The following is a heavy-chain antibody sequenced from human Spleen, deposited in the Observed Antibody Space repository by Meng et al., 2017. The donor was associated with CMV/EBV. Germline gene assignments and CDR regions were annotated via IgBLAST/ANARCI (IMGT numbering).Heavy chain of an antibody. J-gene: IGHJ4*02. Sequence: SETLSLTCAVYGGSFSGYYWSWIRQPPGKGLEWIGEINHSGSTNYNPSLKSRVTISVDTSKNQFSLKLSSVTAADTAVYYCARTIWEPKVAEFWGQGTLVTVSS. CDR3: ARTIWEPKVAEF. CDR2: INHSGST. D-gene: IGHD3-16*01. CDR1: GGSFSGYY. V-gene: IGHV4-34*01.